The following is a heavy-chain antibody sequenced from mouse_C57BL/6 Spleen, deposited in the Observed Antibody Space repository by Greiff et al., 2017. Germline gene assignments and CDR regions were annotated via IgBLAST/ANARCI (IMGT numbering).Heavy chain of an antibody. D-gene: IGHD2-1*01. J-gene: IGHJ3*01. CDR3: AGGNYWFAY. CDR1: GFTFSDYG. Sequence: DVMLVESGGGLVKPGGSLKLSCAASGFTFSDYGMHWVRQAPEKGLEWVAYISSGSSTIYYADTVKGRFTISRDNAKNTLFLQMASLRAEDTAMYYCAGGNYWFAYWGQGTLVTVSA. CDR2: ISSGSSTI. V-gene: IGHV5-17*01.